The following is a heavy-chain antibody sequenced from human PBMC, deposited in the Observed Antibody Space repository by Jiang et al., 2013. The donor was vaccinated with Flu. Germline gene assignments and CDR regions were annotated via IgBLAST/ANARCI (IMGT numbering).Heavy chain of an antibody. D-gene: IGHD5-18*01. J-gene: IGHJ4*02. V-gene: IGHV4-34*01. Sequence: GSGLVKPSETLSLTCAVYGGSFSGYYWSWIRQPPGKGLEWIGEINHSGSTNYNPSLKSRVTISVDTSKNQFSLKLSSVTAADTAVYYCARHRWIEGRGYSYGWGYFDYWGQGTLVTVSS. CDR3: ARHRWIEGRGYSYGWGYFDY. CDR1: GGSFSGYY. CDR2: INHSGST.